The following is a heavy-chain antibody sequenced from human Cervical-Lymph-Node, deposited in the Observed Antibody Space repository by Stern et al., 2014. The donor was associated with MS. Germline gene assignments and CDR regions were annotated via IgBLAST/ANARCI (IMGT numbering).Heavy chain of an antibody. Sequence: LQDRVTMTTDTSTNTAYMELRSLRSDDTAVYYCARDHPFMGWFDPWGQGTLVTVSS. J-gene: IGHJ5*02. V-gene: IGHV1-18*01. D-gene: IGHD3-10*01. CDR3: ARDHPFMGWFDP.